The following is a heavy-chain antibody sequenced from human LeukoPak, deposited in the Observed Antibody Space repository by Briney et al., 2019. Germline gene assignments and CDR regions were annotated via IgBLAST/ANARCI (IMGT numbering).Heavy chain of an antibody. CDR2: ISSSSSTI. CDR3: ARDGYDSSGYYINRDFDY. J-gene: IGHJ4*02. D-gene: IGHD3-22*01. Sequence: GGSLRLSCTASGFTFSAYAMMWVRQAPGKGLEWVSYISSSSSTIYYADSVKGRFTISRDNAKNSLYLQMNSLRAEDTAVYYCARDGYDSSGYYINRDFDYWGQGTLVTVSS. CDR1: GFTFSAYA. V-gene: IGHV3-48*04.